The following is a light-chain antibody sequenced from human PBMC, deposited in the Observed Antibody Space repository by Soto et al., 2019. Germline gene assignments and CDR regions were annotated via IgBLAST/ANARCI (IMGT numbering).Light chain of an antibody. Sequence: DIQMTQSPSTLSASVGDRVTITCRASQSISTWLAWYQQKPVKAPKLLIYTASNLERGVPSRFSGRGSGTEFTLTISMLQPDDFATYYCQQHNSYPRTFGKGHKVEIK. CDR2: TAS. CDR1: QSISTW. CDR3: QQHNSYPRT. J-gene: IGKJ1*01. V-gene: IGKV1-5*03.